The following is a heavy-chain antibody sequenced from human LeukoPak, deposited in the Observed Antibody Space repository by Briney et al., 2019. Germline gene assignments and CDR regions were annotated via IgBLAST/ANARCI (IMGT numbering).Heavy chain of an antibody. CDR1: GYTFTGYY. J-gene: IGHJ4*02. CDR3: ARDRGYYDSSAPSYYFDY. D-gene: IGHD3-22*01. Sequence: ASVKVSCKASGYTFTGYYIHWVRQAPGQGLEWMGMIDPNGGSTSYAQNFQGRVTLTSDTSTSILYMEVSSLRSEDTAVYYCARDRGYYDSSAPSYYFDYWGQGTLVTVSS. V-gene: IGHV1-46*01. CDR2: IDPNGGST.